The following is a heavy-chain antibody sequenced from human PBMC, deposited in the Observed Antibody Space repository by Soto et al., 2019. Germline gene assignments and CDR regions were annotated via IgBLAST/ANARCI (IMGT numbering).Heavy chain of an antibody. J-gene: IGHJ5*02. D-gene: IGHD3-10*01. CDR2: IYYSGST. Sequence: PSETLSLTCTVSGGSVSSGGYYWSWIRQHPGKGLEWIGYIYYSGSTYYNPSLKSRVTISVDTPKNQFSLKLSSVTAADTAVYYCARGWFGELLSLISWFDPWGQGTLVTVSS. CDR1: GGSVSSGGYY. V-gene: IGHV4-31*03. CDR3: ARGWFGELLSLISWFDP.